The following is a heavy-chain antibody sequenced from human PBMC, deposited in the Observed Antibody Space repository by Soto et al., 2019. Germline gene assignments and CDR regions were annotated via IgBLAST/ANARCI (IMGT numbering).Heavy chain of an antibody. V-gene: IGHV1-58*01. CDR1: GFTFTSSA. J-gene: IGHJ6*02. CDR3: AADLLEYAYYYGMDV. D-gene: IGHD2-15*01. Sequence: SVKVSCKASGFTFTSSAVQWVRQARGQRLEWIGWIVVGSGNTNYAQKFQERVTITRDMSTSTAYMELSSLRSEDTAVYYCAADLLEYAYYYGMDVWGQGTTVTVSS. CDR2: IVVGSGNT.